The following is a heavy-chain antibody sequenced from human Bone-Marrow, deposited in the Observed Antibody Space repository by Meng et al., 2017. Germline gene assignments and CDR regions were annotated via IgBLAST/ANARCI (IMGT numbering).Heavy chain of an antibody. Sequence: QVRLRGSGPGLVKPSQTLSLPCTVSGGSISSGNHYWSWIRQHPGKGLEYIGYIYYSGSTYYNPSLKSRVIISVDTSKNQFSLRLNSVTAADTAVYYCASLYGDSSVWYLDLWGRGTLVTVSS. CDR1: GGSISSGNHY. CDR2: IYYSGST. D-gene: IGHD4-17*01. V-gene: IGHV4-31*03. CDR3: ASLYGDSSVWYLDL. J-gene: IGHJ2*01.